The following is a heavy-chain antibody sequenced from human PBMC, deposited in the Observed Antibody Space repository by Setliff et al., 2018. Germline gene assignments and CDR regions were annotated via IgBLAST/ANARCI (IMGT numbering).Heavy chain of an antibody. Sequence: SGPTLVNPTQTLTLTCTFSGFSLTTSGVGVGWVRQPPGKALEWLAIIFWDDDKRYSPSLKNRLTITKDSLKRQVVLTMTNVDPVDTAAYYCVHRPGYCFTTTCWNFDYWGQGALVTAPQ. CDR3: VHRPGYCFTTTCWNFDY. V-gene: IGHV2-5*02. D-gene: IGHD2-2*01. CDR1: GFSLTTSGVG. J-gene: IGHJ4*02. CDR2: IFWDDDK.